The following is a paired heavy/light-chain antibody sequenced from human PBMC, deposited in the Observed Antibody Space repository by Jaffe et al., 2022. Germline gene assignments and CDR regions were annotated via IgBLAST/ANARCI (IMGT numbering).Heavy chain of an antibody. J-gene: IGHJ5*02. CDR3: AKDFLIRGYCSGGSCFEGPFDP. D-gene: IGHD2-15*01. CDR2: ISWNSGSI. Sequence: EVQLVESGGGLVQPGRSLRLSCAASGFTFDDYAMHWVRQAPGKGLEWVSGISWNSGSIGYADSVKGRFTISRDNAKNSLYLQMNSLRAEDTALYYCAKDFLIRGYCSGGSCFEGPFDPWGQGTLVTVSS. V-gene: IGHV3-9*01. CDR1: GFTFDDYA.
Light chain of an antibody. J-gene: IGLJ1*01. V-gene: IGLV3-10*01. CDR3: YSTDSSGNHRGV. Sequence: SYELTQPPSVSVSPGQTARITCSGDALPKKYAYWYQQKSGQAPVLVIYEDSKRPSGIPERFSGSSSGTMATLTISGAQVEDEADYYCYSTDSSGNHRGVFGTGTKVTVL. CDR1: ALPKKY. CDR2: EDS.